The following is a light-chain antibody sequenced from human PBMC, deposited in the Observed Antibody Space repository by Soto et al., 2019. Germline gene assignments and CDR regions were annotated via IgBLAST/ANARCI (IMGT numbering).Light chain of an antibody. CDR3: QQYDTSPPT. CDR1: QTIASRY. V-gene: IGKV3-20*01. Sequence: EIVLTQSPGTLSFSPGGKATLSRRARQTIASRYLAWYQHQPGQAPRLLIYRTFARAPGIPDRFSGGGSGTDFTLTISRLEREDFAVYYCQQYDTSPPTFGQGTRLEIK. CDR2: RTF. J-gene: IGKJ5*01.